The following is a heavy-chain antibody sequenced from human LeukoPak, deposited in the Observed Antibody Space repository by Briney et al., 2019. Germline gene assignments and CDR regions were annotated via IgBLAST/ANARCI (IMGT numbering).Heavy chain of an antibody. J-gene: IGHJ4*02. CDR3: TREAPYYGSGSYYLDY. CDR1: GFTFGDYA. CDR2: IRSKAYGGTT. Sequence: GRSLRLSCTASGFTFGDYAMSWVRQAPGKGLEWVGFIRSKAYGGTTEYAASVKGRFTISRDDSKSIAYLQMNSLKTEDIAVYYCTREAPYYGSGSYYLDYWGQGTLVTVSS. V-gene: IGHV3-49*04. D-gene: IGHD3-10*01.